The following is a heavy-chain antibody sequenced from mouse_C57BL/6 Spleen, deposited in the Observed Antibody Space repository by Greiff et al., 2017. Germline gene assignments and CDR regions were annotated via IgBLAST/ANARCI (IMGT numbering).Heavy chain of an antibody. CDR2: ISDCGSYT. CDR1: GFTFSSYA. V-gene: IGHV5-4*01. D-gene: IGHD4-1*01. J-gene: IGHJ2*01. CDR3: ARDKLGHYFDY. Sequence: DVKLVESWGGLVKPGGSLKLSCAASGFTFSSYAMSWVRQTPEKRLEWVATISDCGSYTYYPDNVKGRFTFSRDNAKNNLYLQMNHLKSEDTAMYYCARDKLGHYFDYWGKGTTLTVSS.